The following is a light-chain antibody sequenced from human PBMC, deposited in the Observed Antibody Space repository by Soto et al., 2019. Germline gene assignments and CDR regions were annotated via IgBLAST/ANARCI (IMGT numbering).Light chain of an antibody. J-gene: IGKJ4*01. CDR1: HRVSSY. Sequence: EIVMTQSPATLSVSPGERATLSCRASHRVSSYLAWYQQKPGQAPRPLIYATSTRATGIPARFSGSGSGTEFTLTISSLQSEEFAVYYCQQYNNWPLTVGGGTKVEIK. CDR2: ATS. CDR3: QQYNNWPLT. V-gene: IGKV3-15*01.